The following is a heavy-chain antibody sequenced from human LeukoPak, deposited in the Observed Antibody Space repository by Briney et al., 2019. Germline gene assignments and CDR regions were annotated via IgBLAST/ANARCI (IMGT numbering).Heavy chain of an antibody. V-gene: IGHV4-59*01. CDR3: ARTGRVRYISNWFDP. J-gene: IGHJ5*02. CDR2: IYYSGST. Sequence: SETLSLTCTVSGGSISSYYWSWIRQPPGKGLEWIGYIYYSGSTNYNPSLKSRVTISVDTSKNQFSLKLSSVTAADTAVYYCARTGRVRYISNWFDPWGQGTLVTVSS. CDR1: GGSISSYY. D-gene: IGHD3-10*01.